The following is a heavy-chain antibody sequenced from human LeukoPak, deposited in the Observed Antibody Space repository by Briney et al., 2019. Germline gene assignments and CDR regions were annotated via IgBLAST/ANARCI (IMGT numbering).Heavy chain of an antibody. J-gene: IGHJ4*02. CDR2: IRSKAYGGTT. D-gene: IGHD4-17*01. CDR3: TSYSHDYGDQAPY. V-gene: IGHV3-49*03. Sequence: GGSLRLSCTASGFTFGDYAMSWFRQAPGKGLEWVGFIRSKAYGGTTEYAASVKGRFTISRDDSKSIAYLQMNSLKTEDTAVYYCTSYSHDYGDQAPYWGQGTLVTVSS. CDR1: GFTFGDYA.